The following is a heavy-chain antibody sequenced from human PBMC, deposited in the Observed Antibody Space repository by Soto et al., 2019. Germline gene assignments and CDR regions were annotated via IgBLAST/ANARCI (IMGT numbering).Heavy chain of an antibody. CDR1: GGSISSYY. V-gene: IGHV4-59*01. Sequence: SETQYLNCTATGGSISSYYLSWIRQPPGKGLEWIWYIYYSGSTNYNPSLKSRVTISVDTSKNQFSLKLSSVTAADTAVYYCARWDYDSSGYHPIGIDYWGQGTLVTVSS. CDR2: IYYSGST. CDR3: ARWDYDSSGYHPIGIDY. D-gene: IGHD3-22*01. J-gene: IGHJ4*02.